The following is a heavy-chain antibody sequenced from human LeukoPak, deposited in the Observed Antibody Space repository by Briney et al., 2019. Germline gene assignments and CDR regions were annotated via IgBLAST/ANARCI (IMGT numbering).Heavy chain of an antibody. D-gene: IGHD6-19*01. CDR2: ISYDGSNK. V-gene: IGHV3-30*03. CDR3: ARGSGWLYFDY. CDR1: GFTFSSYG. J-gene: IGHJ4*02. Sequence: GGSLRLSCAASGFTFSSYGMHWVRQAPGKGLEWVAVISYDGSNKYYADSVKGRFTISRDNSKNTLYLQMNSLRAEDTAVYYCARGSGWLYFDYWGQGTLLTVSS.